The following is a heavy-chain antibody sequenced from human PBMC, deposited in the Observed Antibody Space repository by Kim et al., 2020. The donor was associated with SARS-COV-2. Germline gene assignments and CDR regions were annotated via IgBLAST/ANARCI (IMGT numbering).Heavy chain of an antibody. CDR2: INPNNGGT. D-gene: IGHD2-2*01. CDR1: TYTFTAYY. CDR3: ARNIQVPPATNWFDL. J-gene: IGHJ5*02. V-gene: IGHV1-2*02. Sequence: ASVKVSCKASTYTFTAYYIHWVRQAPGQGLEWMGWINPNNGGTNYARRFQGRVSMTRDTSISTAYMELSSLRSDDTAVYYCARNIQVPPATNWFDLWGQGSLVTVSS.